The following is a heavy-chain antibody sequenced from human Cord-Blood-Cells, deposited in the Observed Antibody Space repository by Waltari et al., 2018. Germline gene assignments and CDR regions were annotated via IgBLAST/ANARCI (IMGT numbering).Heavy chain of an antibody. V-gene: IGHV3-7*01. J-gene: IGHJ3*02. CDR3: ARSSYAFDI. Sequence: EVQLVESGGGLVQPGGSLRLSCAASGFTFSSYWMSWVRQAPGKGLGGVAKIKQGGRGKYYVDSGKGRFTISRDNAKNSLYLQMNSLRAEDTAVDYCARSSYAFDIWGQGTMVTVSS. D-gene: IGHD6-13*01. CDR1: GFTFSSYW. CDR2: IKQGGRGK.